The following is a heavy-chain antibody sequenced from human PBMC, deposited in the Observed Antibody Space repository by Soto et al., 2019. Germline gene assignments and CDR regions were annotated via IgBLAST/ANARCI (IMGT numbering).Heavy chain of an antibody. CDR2: IIPIFGTA. V-gene: IGHV1-69*13. J-gene: IGHJ3*02. CDR3: ARGFSSIAARHDAFDI. CDR1: GGTFSSYA. Sequence: ASVEVSCKASGGTFSSYAISWVRQAPGQGLEWMGGIIPIFGTANYAQKFQGRVTITADESTSTAYMELSSLRSEDTAVYYCARGFSSIAARHDAFDIWGQGTMVTVSS. D-gene: IGHD6-6*01.